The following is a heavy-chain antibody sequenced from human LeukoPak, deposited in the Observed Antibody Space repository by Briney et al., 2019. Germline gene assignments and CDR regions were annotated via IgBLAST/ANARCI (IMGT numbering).Heavy chain of an antibody. D-gene: IGHD1-14*01. J-gene: IGHJ6*03. CDR3: ARHWVRNLYYYYYMDV. V-gene: IGHV4-39*01. Sequence: SETLSLTCTVSGGSISSSSYYWGWIRQPPGKGLEWIGSIYYSGSTYYNPSLKSRVTISVDTSKNQFSLKLSSVTAADTAVYYCARHWVRNLYYYYYMDVWGKGTTVTVSS. CDR1: GGSISSSSYY. CDR2: IYYSGST.